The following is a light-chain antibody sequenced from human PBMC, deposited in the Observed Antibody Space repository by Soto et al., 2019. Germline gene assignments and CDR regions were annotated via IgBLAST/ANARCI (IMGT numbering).Light chain of an antibody. Sequence: QSALTQPRSVCGSPGQSVTISCTGTSSDIGGYYYVSWYQQHPGKAPKLMVYDVTKRPSGVPDRFSGSKSGNTASLTITGXXXXXXADYYCCSYTGSYTFVFGGGTKLTVL. CDR3: CSYTGSYTFV. J-gene: IGLJ2*01. V-gene: IGLV2-11*01. CDR2: DVT. CDR1: SSDIGGYYY.